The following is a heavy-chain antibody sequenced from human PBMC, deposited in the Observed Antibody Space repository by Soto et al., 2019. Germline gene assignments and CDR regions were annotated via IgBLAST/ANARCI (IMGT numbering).Heavy chain of an antibody. D-gene: IGHD1-1*01. J-gene: IGHJ4*02. CDR2: IYYSGST. Sequence: WETLSLTCTVSGGSISSYYWSWIRQPPGKGLEWIGYIYYSGSTNYNPSLKSRVTISVDTSKNQFSLKLSSVTAADTAVYYCARQGTAYFDYWGQGTLVTVSS. CDR3: ARQGTAYFDY. CDR1: GGSISSYY. V-gene: IGHV4-59*01.